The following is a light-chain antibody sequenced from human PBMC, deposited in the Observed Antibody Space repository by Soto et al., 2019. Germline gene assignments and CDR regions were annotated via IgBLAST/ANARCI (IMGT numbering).Light chain of an antibody. CDR1: QSLLHSNGYNY. CDR2: LGS. CDR3: MQALQTPRYT. Sequence: DIVMTQSPLSLPVTPGEPASISCRSSQSLLHSNGYNYLDWYLQKPGQSPQLLIYLGSNRASGGPDRFSGSGSGTDFTLNISRVEDEDVGVYYCMQALQTPRYTFGQGTKLEIK. V-gene: IGKV2-28*01. J-gene: IGKJ2*01.